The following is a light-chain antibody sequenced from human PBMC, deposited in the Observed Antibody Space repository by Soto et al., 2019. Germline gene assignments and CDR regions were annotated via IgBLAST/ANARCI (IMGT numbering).Light chain of an antibody. CDR3: SSYAGNNNLL. Sequence: QSALTQSPSASGSPGQSVTISCTGTSSDVGGYNYVSWYQQHPGKAPKLMICEVSKRPSGVPDRFSGSKSGNTASLTVSGLQADDEADYYCSSYAGNNNLLFGGGTKLTVL. CDR1: SSDVGGYNY. V-gene: IGLV2-8*01. CDR2: EVS. J-gene: IGLJ2*01.